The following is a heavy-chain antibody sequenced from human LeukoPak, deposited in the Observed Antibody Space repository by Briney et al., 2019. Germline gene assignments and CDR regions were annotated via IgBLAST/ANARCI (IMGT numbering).Heavy chain of an antibody. CDR1: GFIFSSYA. V-gene: IGHV3-23*01. J-gene: IGHJ4*02. Sequence: EGSLRLSCAASGFIFSSYAMSWVRQAPGKGLEWISAIIGSGGSTYSADSVKGRFTISRDDSKNTLYLQMNSLTSEDTAVYYCAKGLYSSGWYYFDYWGQGTLVTVSS. CDR2: IIGSGGST. CDR3: AKGLYSSGWYYFDY. D-gene: IGHD6-19*01.